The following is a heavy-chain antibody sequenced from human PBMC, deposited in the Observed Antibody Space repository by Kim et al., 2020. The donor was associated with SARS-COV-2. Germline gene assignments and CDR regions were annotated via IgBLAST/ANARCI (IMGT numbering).Heavy chain of an antibody. D-gene: IGHD3-3*01. CDR2: IYYSGST. CDR3: ARAAIFGTWDY. J-gene: IGHJ4*02. Sequence: SETLSLTCTVSGGSISSYYWSWIRQPPGKGLEWIGYIYYSGSTNNNPSLKSRVTISVDTSKNQFSLKLSSVTAADTAVNYCARAAIFGTWDYWGQGTLVTVSS. CDR1: GGSISSYY. V-gene: IGHV4-59*01.